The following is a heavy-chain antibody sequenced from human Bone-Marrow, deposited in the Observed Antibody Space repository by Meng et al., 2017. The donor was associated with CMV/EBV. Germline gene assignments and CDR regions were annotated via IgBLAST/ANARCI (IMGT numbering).Heavy chain of an antibody. V-gene: IGHV3-48*04. CDR3: ARVGPSSYYDFWSGYLY. Sequence: GESLKISCAGSGFSFSAHDMTWVRQAPGRGLEWVSSISGRSDAEYYADSVKGRFTISRDNAKNSLYLQMNSLRAEDTAVYYCARVGPSSYYDFWSGYLYWGQGTLVTVSS. CDR1: GFSFSAHD. CDR2: ISGRSDAE. J-gene: IGHJ4*02. D-gene: IGHD3-3*01.